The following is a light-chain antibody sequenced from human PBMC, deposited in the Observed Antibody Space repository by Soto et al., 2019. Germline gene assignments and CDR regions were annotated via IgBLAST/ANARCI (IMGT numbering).Light chain of an antibody. CDR1: SSDVGGYNL. J-gene: IGLJ2*01. CDR2: EGS. CDR3: CSYAGSSTFL. Sequence: QSVLTQPASVSGSPGQSITISCTGTSSDVGGYNLVPWYQQHPGKTPKLMIYEGSKRPSGVSNRFSGSKSGNTASLTISGLQAEDEADYYCCSYAGSSTFLFGGGTKLTVL. V-gene: IGLV2-23*03.